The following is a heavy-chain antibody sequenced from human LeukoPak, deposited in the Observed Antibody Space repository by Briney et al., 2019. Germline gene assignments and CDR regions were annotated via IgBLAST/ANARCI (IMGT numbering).Heavy chain of an antibody. D-gene: IGHD5-18*01. CDR1: GDSVSSNYW. J-gene: IGHJ4*02. CDR2: IYHSGST. Sequence: ETSETLSLTCAVSGDSVSSNYWWTWVRQSPGKGLEWIGEIYHSGSTHYNPSLKSRVTISVDKSKNQFSLRLYSVSAADTAVYYCARAPPGDSHDYWGQGTLVTVSS. V-gene: IGHV4-4*02. CDR3: ARAPPGDSHDY.